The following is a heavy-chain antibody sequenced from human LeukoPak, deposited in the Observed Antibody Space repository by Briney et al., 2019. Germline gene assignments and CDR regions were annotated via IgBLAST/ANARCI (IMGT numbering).Heavy chain of an antibody. D-gene: IGHD5-24*01. Sequence: TGGSLRLSCAASGVTFNNYAMSWVRQAPGKGLEWVSDISGYGGTTYYADSVKGRFTISRDNSKNTLYLQMNSLRAEDTAVYYCATLDGSLFDYWGQGTLVTVSS. V-gene: IGHV3-23*01. CDR1: GVTFNNYA. CDR2: ISGYGGTT. J-gene: IGHJ4*02. CDR3: ATLDGSLFDY.